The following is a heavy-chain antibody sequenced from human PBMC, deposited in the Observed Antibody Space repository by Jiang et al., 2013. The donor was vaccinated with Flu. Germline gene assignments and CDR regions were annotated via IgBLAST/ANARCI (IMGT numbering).Heavy chain of an antibody. CDR3: ARDLGLPPTYTIDY. J-gene: IGHJ4*02. Sequence: QDGSEKYYVDSVKGRFTISRDNAKNSLYLQMNSLRAEDTAVYYCARDLGLPPTYTIDYWGQGTLVTVSS. V-gene: IGHV3-7*01. CDR2: QDGSEK. D-gene: IGHD2-2*02.